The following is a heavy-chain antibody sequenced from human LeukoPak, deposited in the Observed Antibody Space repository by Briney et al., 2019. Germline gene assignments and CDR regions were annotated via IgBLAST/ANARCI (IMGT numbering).Heavy chain of an antibody. V-gene: IGHV4-59*01. D-gene: IGHD5-18*01. Sequence: PSETLSLTCTVSGGSISSYYWSWIRQPPGKGLEWVGYIYYSGSTNYNPSLKSRVTISVDTSKNQFSLKLSSVTAADTAVYYCARTTEGGYTYDYFYYYYMDVWGKGTTVTISS. CDR1: GGSISSYY. CDR3: ARTTEGGYTYDYFYYYYMDV. CDR2: IYYSGST. J-gene: IGHJ6*03.